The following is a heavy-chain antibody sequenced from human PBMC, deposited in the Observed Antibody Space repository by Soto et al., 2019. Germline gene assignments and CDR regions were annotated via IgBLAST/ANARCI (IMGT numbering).Heavy chain of an antibody. CDR2: IKQDGSEK. CDR1: GFTFSSYW. Sequence: VQLVESGGGVVQPGRSLRLSCAASGFTFSSYWMSWVRQAPGKGLEWVANIKQDGSEKYYVDSVKGRFTISRDNAKNSLYLQMNSLRAEDTAVYYCASGLKPSYYYYGMDVWGQGTTVTVSS. CDR3: ASGLKPSYYYYGMDV. J-gene: IGHJ6*02. V-gene: IGHV3-7*01.